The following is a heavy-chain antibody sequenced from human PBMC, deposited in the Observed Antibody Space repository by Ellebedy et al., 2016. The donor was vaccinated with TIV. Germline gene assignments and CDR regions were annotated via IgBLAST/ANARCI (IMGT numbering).Heavy chain of an antibody. V-gene: IGHV3-7*03. CDR2: IKQDGSEK. J-gene: IGHJ6*02. Sequence: GGSLRLSCAASGFTFRSYWMTWVRQAPGKGLEWVANIKQDGSEKQYVDSVKGRFTISRDNTNKSLYLQMNSLKAEDTALYYCANAYSGYQHYYGMDIWGRGTPVSVSS. CDR3: ANAYSGYQHYYGMDI. CDR1: GFTFRSYW. D-gene: IGHD5-12*01.